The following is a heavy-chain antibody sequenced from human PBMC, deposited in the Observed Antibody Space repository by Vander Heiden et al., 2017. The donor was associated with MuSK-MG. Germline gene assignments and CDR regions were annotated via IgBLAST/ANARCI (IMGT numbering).Heavy chain of an antibody. CDR2: IYYSGST. D-gene: IGHD3-16*01. Sequence: QVQLQESGPGLVKPSETLSLTCTVSGGSISSYYWSWIRQPPGKGLEWIGYIYYSGSTNYNPSLKSRVTISVDTSKNQFSLKLSSVTAADTAVYYCARVNLGHAFDIWGQGTMVTVSS. J-gene: IGHJ3*02. V-gene: IGHV4-59*01. CDR1: GGSISSYY. CDR3: ARVNLGHAFDI.